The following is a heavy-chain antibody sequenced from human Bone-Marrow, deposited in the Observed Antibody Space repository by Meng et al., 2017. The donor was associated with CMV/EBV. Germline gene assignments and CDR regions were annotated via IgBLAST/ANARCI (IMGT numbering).Heavy chain of an antibody. CDR2: IKSKTDGGTT. V-gene: IGHV3-15*01. CDR1: GFTFSNAW. Sequence: GESLKISCAASGFTFSNAWMSWVRQAPGKGLEWVGRIKSKTDGGTTDYAAPVKGRFTISRDNSKNTLYLQMNSLRAEDTAVYYCARVALQLWGDFDYWGQGTLVTVYS. J-gene: IGHJ4*02. D-gene: IGHD5-18*01. CDR3: ARVALQLWGDFDY.